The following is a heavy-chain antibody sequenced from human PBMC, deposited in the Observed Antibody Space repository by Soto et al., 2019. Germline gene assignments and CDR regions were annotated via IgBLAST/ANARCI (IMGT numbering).Heavy chain of an antibody. D-gene: IGHD3-22*01. CDR1: GGSISSGGYS. CDR3: AFSYYDSSTYHLYY. Sequence: PSETLSLTCAVSGGSISSGGYSCNWIRQPPGKGLEWIGYIYHSGSTYYNPSLKSRVTISVDTSNNQFSLNLSSVTAADTAVYYCAFSYYDSSTYHLYYPAQRTPVTVS. J-gene: IGHJ4*01. CDR2: IYHSGST. V-gene: IGHV4-30-2*05.